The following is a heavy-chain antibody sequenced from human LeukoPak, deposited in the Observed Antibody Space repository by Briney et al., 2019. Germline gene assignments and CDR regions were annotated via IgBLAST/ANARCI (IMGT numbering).Heavy chain of an antibody. Sequence: GGSLRLSCAASGFTFSSYWMHWVRHAPGKGLVWVSRINSDGSSTSYADSVKGRFTISRDNAKNTLYLQVISLRAEDTAVYYCARDWGEGYFDYWGQGTLVTVSS. CDR2: INSDGSST. D-gene: IGHD3-16*01. CDR3: ARDWGEGYFDY. J-gene: IGHJ4*02. V-gene: IGHV3-74*01. CDR1: GFTFSSYW.